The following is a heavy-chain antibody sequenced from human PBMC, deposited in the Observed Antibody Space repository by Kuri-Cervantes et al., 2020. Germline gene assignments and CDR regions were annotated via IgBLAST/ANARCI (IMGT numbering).Heavy chain of an antibody. CDR3: ARDSDLDAFDI. J-gene: IGHJ3*02. V-gene: IGHV3-74*01. CDR2: INSDGSST. Sequence: GESLKISCAASGFTFSSYSMNWVRQAPGKGLEWVSRINSDGSSTSYADSVKGRFTISRDNAKNTLYLQMNSLRAEDTAVYYCARDSDLDAFDIWGQGTMVTVSS. D-gene: IGHD3-10*01. CDR1: GFTFSSYS.